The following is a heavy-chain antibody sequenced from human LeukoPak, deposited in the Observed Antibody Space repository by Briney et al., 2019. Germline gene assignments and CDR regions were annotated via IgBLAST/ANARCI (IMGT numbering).Heavy chain of an antibody. V-gene: IGHV4-34*01. J-gene: IGHJ4*02. CDR3: AGGKNYYGSGSYYQFDY. D-gene: IGHD3-10*01. CDR1: GGSFSGYY. CDR2: INHSGST. Sequence: SETLSLTCAVYGGSFSGYYWSWIRQPPGKGLEWIGEINHSGSTNYNPSLKSRVTISVDTSKNQFSLKLSSVTAADTAVYYCAGGKNYYGSGSYYQFDYWGQGALVTVSS.